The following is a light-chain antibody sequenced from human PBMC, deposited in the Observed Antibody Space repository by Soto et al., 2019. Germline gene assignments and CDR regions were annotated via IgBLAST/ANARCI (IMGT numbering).Light chain of an antibody. CDR1: SSNIGAGYD. Sequence: QSVLTQPPSVSGAPGQRVTISCTGSSSNIGAGYDVHWYQQLPGTAPKLLIYGNSNRPSGVPDRFSGSKSGTSASLAIAGLQAEDEADYFCQSYDSSPGVFGTGTKLTVL. V-gene: IGLV1-40*01. CDR3: QSYDSSPGV. J-gene: IGLJ1*01. CDR2: GNS.